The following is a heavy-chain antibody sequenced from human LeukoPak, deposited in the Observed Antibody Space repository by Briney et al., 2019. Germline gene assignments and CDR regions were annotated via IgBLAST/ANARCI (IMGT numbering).Heavy chain of an antibody. V-gene: IGHV4-59*01. D-gene: IGHD3-3*01. CDR3: ARDGITIFGVAHSYDAFDI. Sequence: SETLSLTCTVSGGSISSYYWSWIRQPPGKGLEWIGYIYNSGSTNYNPSLKSRVTISVDTSKNQFSLKLSSVTAADTAVYYCARDGITIFGVAHSYDAFDIWGQGTMVTVSS. J-gene: IGHJ3*02. CDR2: IYNSGST. CDR1: GGSISSYY.